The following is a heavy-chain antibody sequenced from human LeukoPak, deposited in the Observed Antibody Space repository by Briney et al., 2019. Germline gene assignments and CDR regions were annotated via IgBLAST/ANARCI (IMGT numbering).Heavy chain of an antibody. CDR1: GFTFSSYW. D-gene: IGHD6-13*01. CDR3: ARGWRGPIAAAGEGFDY. V-gene: IGHV3-7*01. J-gene: IGHJ4*02. CDR2: IKQDGSEK. Sequence: GGSLRLSCAASGFTFSSYWMSWVRQAPGKGLEWVANIKQDGSEKYYVDSVKGRFTISRDNAKNSLYLQMNSLRAEDTAVYYCARGWRGPIAAAGEGFDYWGQGTLVTVSS.